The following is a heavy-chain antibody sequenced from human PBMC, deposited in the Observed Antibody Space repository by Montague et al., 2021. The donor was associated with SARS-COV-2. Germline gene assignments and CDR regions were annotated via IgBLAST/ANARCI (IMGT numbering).Heavy chain of an antibody. CDR1: GGSMNNKGYY. CDR3: ARQPVLLWFGELFRGGGTDV. D-gene: IGHD3-10*01. V-gene: IGHV4-39*01. J-gene: IGHJ6*02. CDR2: INHSGST. Sequence: SETLSLTCAVSGGSMNNKGYYWVWVRQPPGKGLEWIGEINHSGSTNYNPSLKSRVTISVDTSKNQFSLKLSSVTAADTAVYYCARQPVLLWFGELFRGGGTDVWGQGTTVTVSS.